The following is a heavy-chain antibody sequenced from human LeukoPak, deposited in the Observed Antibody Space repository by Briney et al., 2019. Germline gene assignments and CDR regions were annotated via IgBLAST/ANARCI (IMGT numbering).Heavy chain of an antibody. D-gene: IGHD3-16*02. J-gene: IGHJ4*02. Sequence: GGSLRLSCAASGFTFSDYYMSWIRQAPGKGLEWVSYISSSGSTIYYADSVKGRFTISRDNAKNSLYLQMNSLRAKDTAVYYCARVPDYVWGSYRYSLAYYFDYWGQGTLVTVSS. CDR1: GFTFSDYY. V-gene: IGHV3-11*01. CDR3: ARVPDYVWGSYRYSLAYYFDY. CDR2: ISSSGSTI.